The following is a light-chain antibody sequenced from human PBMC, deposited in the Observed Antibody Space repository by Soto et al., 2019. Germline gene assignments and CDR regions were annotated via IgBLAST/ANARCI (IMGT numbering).Light chain of an antibody. CDR3: QQYNNWQT. CDR1: QSVSSN. V-gene: IGKV3-15*01. J-gene: IGKJ1*01. Sequence: EIVMTQSPATLSVSPAERATLSSRASQSVSSNLAWYQQKPGQAPRLLIYGASTRATGIPARFSGSGSGTEFTLTISSLQSEDFAVYYCQQYNNWQTFGQGTKVDIK. CDR2: GAS.